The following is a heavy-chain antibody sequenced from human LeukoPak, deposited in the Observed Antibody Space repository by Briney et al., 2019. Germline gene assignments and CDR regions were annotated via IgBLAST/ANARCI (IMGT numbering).Heavy chain of an antibody. Sequence: GGSLRLSCAASGFTFSSYSMNWVRQAPGKGLEWVSSISSSSSYIYYADSVKGRFTISRDNAKNSLYLQMNSLRAEDTAVYYCARDLRPHYYDSSGWSIYFDYWGQGTLVTVSS. CDR2: ISSSSSYI. D-gene: IGHD3-22*01. V-gene: IGHV3-21*01. CDR1: GFTFSSYS. CDR3: ARDLRPHYYDSSGWSIYFDY. J-gene: IGHJ4*02.